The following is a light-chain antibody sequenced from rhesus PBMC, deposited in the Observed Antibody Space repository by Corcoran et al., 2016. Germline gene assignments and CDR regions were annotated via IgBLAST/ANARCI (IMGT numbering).Light chain of an antibody. V-gene: IGKV3-24*04. CDR2: GSS. Sequence: ETVVTQSPATPSLSPGERATLSCRASQNIGSYLAWYQQQPGQATRLHIYGSSSRATGIPDRFSGRGSGTDFNLTISRLEAEDVGIYYCQQSSNLWTFGQGTKVEIK. J-gene: IGKJ1*01. CDR3: QQSSNLWT. CDR1: QNIGSY.